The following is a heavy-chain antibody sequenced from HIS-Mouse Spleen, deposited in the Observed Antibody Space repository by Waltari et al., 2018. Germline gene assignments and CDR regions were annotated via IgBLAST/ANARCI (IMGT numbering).Heavy chain of an antibody. J-gene: IGHJ2*01. CDR3: AREIPYSSSWYDWYFDL. D-gene: IGHD6-13*01. CDR2: IYYSGST. Sequence: QLQLPESGPGRVKPSETLSLTCTVSGGSFSSSSYYWGWIRQPPGKGLEWIGSIYYSGSTYYNPSLKSRVTISVDTSKNQFSLKLSSVTAADTAVYYCAREIPYSSSWYDWYFDLWGRGTLVTVSS. CDR1: GGSFSSSSYY. V-gene: IGHV4-39*07.